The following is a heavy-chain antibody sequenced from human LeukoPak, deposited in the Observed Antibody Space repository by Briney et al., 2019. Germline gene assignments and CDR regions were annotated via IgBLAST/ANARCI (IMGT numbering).Heavy chain of an antibody. Sequence: SETLSLTCTVSGGSISSGGYYWSWIHQHPGKGLEWIGYIYYSGSTYYNPSLKSRVTISVDTSKNQFSLKLSSVTAADTAVYYCARDRHGDYDIGHYYGMDVWGQGTTVTVSS. CDR2: IYYSGST. CDR3: ARDRHGDYDIGHYYGMDV. CDR1: GGSISSGGYY. D-gene: IGHD4-17*01. V-gene: IGHV4-31*03. J-gene: IGHJ6*02.